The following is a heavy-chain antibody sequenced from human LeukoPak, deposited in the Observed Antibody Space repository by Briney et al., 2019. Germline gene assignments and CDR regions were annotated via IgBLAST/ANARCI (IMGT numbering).Heavy chain of an antibody. J-gene: IGHJ4*02. V-gene: IGHV3-48*02. CDR3: ARGDYNGNAY. Sequence: PGGSLRLSCAASGFIFSSYTMNWVRQAPGKGLEWLSYISSSGSTIYYADSVKGRFTVSRDNAKNSQYPQMNSLRDEDTAVYYCARGDYNGNAYWGQGTLVTVSS. CDR2: ISSSGSTI. CDR1: GFIFSSYT. D-gene: IGHD4-23*01.